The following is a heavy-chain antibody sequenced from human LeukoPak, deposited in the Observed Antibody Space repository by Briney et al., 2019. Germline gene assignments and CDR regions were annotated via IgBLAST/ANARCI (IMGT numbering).Heavy chain of an antibody. CDR3: AKSCSGYSSSCAFDI. D-gene: IGHD6-6*01. J-gene: IGHJ3*02. CDR1: GYTFTGYY. Sequence: GASVTVSFKASGYTFTGYYMHWVRQAPGQGLEWMGWINPNSGGTNYAQKFQGWVTMTRDTSISTAYMELSRLRSDDTAVYYCAKSCSGYSSSCAFDIWGQGTMVTVSS. CDR2: INPNSGGT. V-gene: IGHV1-2*04.